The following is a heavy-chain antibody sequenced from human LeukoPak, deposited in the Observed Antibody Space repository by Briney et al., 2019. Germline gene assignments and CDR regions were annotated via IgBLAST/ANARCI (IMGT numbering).Heavy chain of an antibody. CDR3: ARDCSSTSGCWGP. V-gene: IGHV3-21*01. Sequence: PGGSLRLSCAASGLIFNIYTVSWVRQTPGKRLEWVSSISSDSSNIYYAESVKGRFTISRDNAKNSLYLQMNSLRAEDTAVYYCARDCSSTSGCWGPWGQGTLVTVSS. CDR2: ISSDSSNI. J-gene: IGHJ5*02. D-gene: IGHD2-2*01. CDR1: GLIFNIYT.